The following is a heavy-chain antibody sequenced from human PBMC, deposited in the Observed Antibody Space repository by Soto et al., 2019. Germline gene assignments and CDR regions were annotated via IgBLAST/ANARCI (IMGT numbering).Heavy chain of an antibody. CDR2: INPNSGGT. CDR1: GYTFTSYY. Sequence: ASVKVSCKASGYTFTSYYMHWVRQAPGQGLEWMGWINPNSGGTNYAQKFQGWVTMTRDTSISTAYMELSRLRSDDTAVYYCARDFLPSITPSWPRYWGQGTLVTVSS. V-gene: IGHV1-2*04. CDR3: ARDFLPSITPSWPRY. D-gene: IGHD1-20*01. J-gene: IGHJ4*02.